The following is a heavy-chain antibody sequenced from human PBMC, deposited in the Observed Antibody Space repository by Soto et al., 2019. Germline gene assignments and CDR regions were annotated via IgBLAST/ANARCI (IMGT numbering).Heavy chain of an antibody. CDR2: ISGSGDNT. D-gene: IGHD3-3*01. CDR1: GFTFRSYG. J-gene: IGHJ4*02. Sequence: LRLSCSASGFTFRSYGMSWVRQAPGKGPEWVSTISGSGDNTYYADSVKVRFTISRDNAKNSLYLQMNSLRAEDTAVYYCASFGVVISPDYWGQGTLVTVSS. CDR3: ASFGVVISPDY. V-gene: IGHV3-21*01.